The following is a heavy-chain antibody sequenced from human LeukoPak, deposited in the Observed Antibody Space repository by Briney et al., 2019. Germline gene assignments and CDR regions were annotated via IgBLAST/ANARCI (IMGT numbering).Heavy chain of an antibody. J-gene: IGHJ4*02. CDR1: GFTFSSYW. V-gene: IGHV3-7*01. Sequence: PGGSLRLSCAASGFTFSSYWMSWVRQAPGKGLEWVANIKQDGSEKYYVDSVKGRFTISRDNAKNSLYLQMNSLRAEDTAVYYCARDPTYYYDSSGYYESIGFDYWGQGTLVTVSS. CDR2: IKQDGSEK. D-gene: IGHD3-22*01. CDR3: ARDPTYYYDSSGYYESIGFDY.